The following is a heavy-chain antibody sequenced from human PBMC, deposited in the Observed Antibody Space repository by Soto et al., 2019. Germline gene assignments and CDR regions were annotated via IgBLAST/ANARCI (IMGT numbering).Heavy chain of an antibody. CDR1: GFTFSSYT. D-gene: IGHD5-18*01. J-gene: IGHJ6*02. Sequence: GGSLRLSCAASGFTFSSYTMHWVRQAPGNGLEWVAVISYDGSNKYYADSVKGRFTISRDNSKNTLYLQMNSLRAEDTAVYYCARELEMGSWIQLWRQGDSYYLSGALDVWGQGTTVTVSS. V-gene: IGHV3-30-3*01. CDR3: ARELEMGSWIQLWRQGDSYYLSGALDV. CDR2: ISYDGSNK.